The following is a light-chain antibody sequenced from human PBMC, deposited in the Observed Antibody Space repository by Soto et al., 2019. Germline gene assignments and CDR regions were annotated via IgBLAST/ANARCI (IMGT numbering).Light chain of an antibody. Sequence: EIVLTQSPATLSLSPGERATLSCRASQSVSSYLAWYQQKPGQAPRLPIYDASNRATGIPARFSGSGSGTDFTLTISSLEPEDFAVYYCQQRSNWPLFTFGQGTRLEIK. V-gene: IGKV3-11*01. J-gene: IGKJ5*01. CDR3: QQRSNWPLFT. CDR1: QSVSSY. CDR2: DAS.